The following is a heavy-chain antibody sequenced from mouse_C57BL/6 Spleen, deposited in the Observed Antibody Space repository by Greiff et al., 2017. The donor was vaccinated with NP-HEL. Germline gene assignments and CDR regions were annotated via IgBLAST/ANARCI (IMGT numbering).Heavy chain of an antibody. CDR1: GYTFTSYW. CDR3: ANYYGSSYVYFDY. D-gene: IGHD1-1*01. V-gene: IGHV1-50*01. Sequence: QVQLQQPGAELVKPGASVKLSCKASGYTFTSYWMQWVKQRPGQGLEWIGEIDPSDSYTNYNQKFKGKATLTVDTSSSTAYMQLSSLTSEDSAVYYCANYYGSSYVYFDYWGQGTTLTVSS. J-gene: IGHJ2*01. CDR2: IDPSDSYT.